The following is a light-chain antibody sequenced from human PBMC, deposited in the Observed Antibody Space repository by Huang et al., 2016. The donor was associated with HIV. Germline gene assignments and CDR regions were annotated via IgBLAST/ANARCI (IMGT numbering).Light chain of an antibody. J-gene: IGKJ2*01. CDR3: QQYNNWPYT. Sequence: EIVMTQSPATLSVSPGERATLPCWASQSVNSNLAWYQQKPGQAPRLLLYGASTRATGIPARFSGSGSGTEFTLTISSLQSEDFAVYSCQQYNNWPYTFGQGTKLEIK. V-gene: IGKV3-15*01. CDR2: GAS. CDR1: QSVNSN.